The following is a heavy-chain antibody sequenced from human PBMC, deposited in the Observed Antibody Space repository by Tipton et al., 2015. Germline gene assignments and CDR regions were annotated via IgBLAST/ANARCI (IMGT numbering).Heavy chain of an antibody. CDR3: ARDKGGYKHYYYGMDV. V-gene: IGHV1-18*01. D-gene: IGHD3-22*01. CDR1: GYSFTSYG. CDR2: ISVYNGNT. J-gene: IGHJ6*02. Sequence: QLVQSGAEVKKPGASVKVSCKASGYSFTSYGISWVRQAPGQGLEWMGWISVYNGNTNYVQKLQGRVTMTTDTSTSTAYMELRSLRSDDTAVYYCARDKGGYKHYYYGMDVWGQGTTVTVSS.